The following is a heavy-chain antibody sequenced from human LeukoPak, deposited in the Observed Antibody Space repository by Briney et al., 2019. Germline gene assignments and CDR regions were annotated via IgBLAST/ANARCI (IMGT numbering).Heavy chain of an antibody. CDR3: ARGEAAAGPMDYMDV. Sequence: PSETLSLTCTVPDGSISSYFWSWIRQPPGKGLEWIGEVNHSGSTNYNPSLKSRVTMSVDTSKNQFSLKLSSVTAADTAVYYCARGEAAAGPMDYMDVWDTGATVTVSS. J-gene: IGHJ6*03. V-gene: IGHV4-34*01. CDR2: VNHSGST. D-gene: IGHD6-13*01. CDR1: DGSISSYF.